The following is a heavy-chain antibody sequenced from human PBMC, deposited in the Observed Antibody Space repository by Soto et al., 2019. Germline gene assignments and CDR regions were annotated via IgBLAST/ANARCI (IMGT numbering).Heavy chain of an antibody. CDR2: IKSKTDGGTT. Sequence: EVQLVESGGGLVKPVGSLRLSCAASGFTFSNAWMSWVRQAPGKGLEWVGRIKSKTDGGTTDYAAPVKGRFTISRDDSKNTLYLQMNSLKTEDTAVYYCTTDIGEYSSVSWFDPWGQGTLVTVSS. V-gene: IGHV3-15*01. D-gene: IGHD6-19*01. CDR3: TTDIGEYSSVSWFDP. CDR1: GFTFSNAW. J-gene: IGHJ5*02.